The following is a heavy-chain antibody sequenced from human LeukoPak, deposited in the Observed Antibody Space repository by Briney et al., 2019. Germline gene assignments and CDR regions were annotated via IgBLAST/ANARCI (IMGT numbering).Heavy chain of an antibody. Sequence: ASVKVSCKASGYTFTRYGITWVRQAPGQGLEWMGWISTYNGNTYYGQKVQGRVTMTTDTSTSTAYMELRSLRSDDTAVYYCARIPYCGTTSCPHYYDYWGQGTLVTVSS. CDR2: ISTYNGNT. CDR3: ARIPYCGTTSCPHYYDY. J-gene: IGHJ4*02. V-gene: IGHV1-18*01. D-gene: IGHD2-2*01. CDR1: GYTFTRYG.